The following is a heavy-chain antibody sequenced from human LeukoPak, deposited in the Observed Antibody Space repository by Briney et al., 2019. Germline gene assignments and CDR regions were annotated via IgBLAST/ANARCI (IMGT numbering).Heavy chain of an antibody. D-gene: IGHD2-2*01. CDR2: ISSSGSTI. CDR3: ARVGCSGTNCYALNY. J-gene: IGHJ4*02. CDR1: GFTLSSYE. V-gene: IGHV3-48*03. Sequence: GGSLRLSCAVTGFTLSSYEMNWVRQAPGKGLEWVSYISSSGSTIYYAESVKGRFTISRDNAKNSLYLQMNSLRADDTAVYYCARVGCSGTNCYALNYWGQGTLVTVSS.